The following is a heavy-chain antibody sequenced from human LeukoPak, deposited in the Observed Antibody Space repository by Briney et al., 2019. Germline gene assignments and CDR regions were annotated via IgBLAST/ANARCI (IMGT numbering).Heavy chain of an antibody. D-gene: IGHD5-24*01. J-gene: IGHJ3*02. V-gene: IGHV1-46*01. CDR2: ISPSGAIT. CDR3: ARVRDGYNDAYDI. CDR1: GFALTTYN. Sequence: ASVKVSCKASGFALTTYNIVWLRQAPGQGLEWMGIISPSGAITSYAQKFQGRVTMTSDMSTRTVYMELSSLRSEDTAVYYCARVRDGYNDAYDIWGQGTMVTVSS.